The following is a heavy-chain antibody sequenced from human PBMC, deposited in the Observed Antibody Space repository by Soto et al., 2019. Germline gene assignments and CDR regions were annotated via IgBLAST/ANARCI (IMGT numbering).Heavy chain of an antibody. J-gene: IGHJ4*02. CDR2: ISISSSYI. D-gene: IGHD3-22*01. Sequence: GGSLRLSCAASGFPFSSYSMNWVRQSPGKGLEWVSSISISSSYIYYADSVKGRFTISRDNAKNSLYLQMNSLRAEDTAVYYCARDRKRPYYYDSSGYSTDSWGQGNLVTVSS. CDR3: ARDRKRPYYYDSSGYSTDS. V-gene: IGHV3-21*01. CDR1: GFPFSSYS.